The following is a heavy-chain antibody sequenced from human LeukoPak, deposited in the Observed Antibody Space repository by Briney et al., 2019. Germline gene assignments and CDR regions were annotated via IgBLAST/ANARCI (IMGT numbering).Heavy chain of an antibody. CDR1: GGSISSYY. V-gene: IGHV4-59*08. CDR3: ARQDAYSSSWFPYYGMDV. D-gene: IGHD6-13*01. Sequence: PSETLSLTCTVSGGSISSYYWSWIRQPPGKGLEWIGYIYYSGSTNYNPSLKSRVTISVDTSKNQFSLKLSSVTAADTAVYYCARQDAYSSSWFPYYGMDVWGQGTTVTVSS. J-gene: IGHJ6*02. CDR2: IYYSGST.